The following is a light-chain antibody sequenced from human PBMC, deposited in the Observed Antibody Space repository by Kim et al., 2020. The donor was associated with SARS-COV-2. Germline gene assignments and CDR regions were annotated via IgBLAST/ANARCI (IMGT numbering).Light chain of an antibody. Sequence: QSALTQPASVSGSPGQSITISCTGTSSDVGSYNLVSWYQQHPGKAPKLMIYEVCKRPSGFSNRFSGSKSGNTASLTISGLQAEDEADYYCCSYAGSSTVVFGGGTKL. CDR2: EVC. CDR3: CSYAGSSTVV. V-gene: IGLV2-23*02. J-gene: IGLJ2*01. CDR1: SSDVGSYNL.